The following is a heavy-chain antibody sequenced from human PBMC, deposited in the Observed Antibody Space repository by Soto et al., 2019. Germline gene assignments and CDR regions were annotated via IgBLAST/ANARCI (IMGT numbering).Heavy chain of an antibody. J-gene: IGHJ6*03. CDR1: GFTFSSYA. CDR2: ISGSGDNT. D-gene: IGHD3-3*01. V-gene: IGHV3-23*01. Sequence: EVQLLESGGGLVQPGGSLRLSCAASGFTFSSYALNWVRQAPGKGLEWVSVISGSGDNTYYADSVKGRFTISRDNYKNTLYLQMNSLRAEDTAVYYCAKDLGTDDFWSAYYTYYYRDVWGKGTTVTVSS. CDR3: AKDLGTDDFWSAYYTYYYRDV.